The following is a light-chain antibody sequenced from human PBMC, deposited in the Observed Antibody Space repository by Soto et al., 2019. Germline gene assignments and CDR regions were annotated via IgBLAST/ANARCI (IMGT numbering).Light chain of an antibody. CDR1: SSDLGGYNF. Sequence: QSALTQPPSASGSPGQSVTISCTGTSSDLGGYNFVSWYQQHPGKAPKLMIYEVNKLPSGVPDRFSGSKSGNTASLTVSGLQAEDEADYYCSSYAGSNNVVFGGGTKLTVL. J-gene: IGLJ2*01. CDR2: EVN. V-gene: IGLV2-8*01. CDR3: SSYAGSNNVV.